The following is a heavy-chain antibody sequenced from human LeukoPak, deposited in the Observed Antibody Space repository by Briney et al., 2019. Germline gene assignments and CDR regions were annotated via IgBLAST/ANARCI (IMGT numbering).Heavy chain of an antibody. V-gene: IGHV1-18*01. CDR1: GYTFTSYG. CDR3: ARRPLLGFSSGWYVWDYYYGMDV. CDR2: ISAYNGNT. Sequence: ASVTVSCKASGYTFTSYGISWVRQAPGQGLEWMGWISAYNGNTNYAQKLQGRVTMTTDTSTSTAYMELRSLRSDDTAVYYCARRPLLGFSSGWYVWDYYYGMDVWGQGTTVTVSS. J-gene: IGHJ6*02. D-gene: IGHD6-19*01.